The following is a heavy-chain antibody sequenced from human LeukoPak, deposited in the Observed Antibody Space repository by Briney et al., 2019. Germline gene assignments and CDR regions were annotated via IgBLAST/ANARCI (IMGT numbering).Heavy chain of an antibody. J-gene: IGHJ5*02. CDR1: GFTFSSYA. Sequence: GRSLRLSCAASGFTFSSYAMHWVRQAPGKGLEWVAVISYDGSNKYYADSVKGRFTISRDNSKNTLYPQMNSLRAEDTAVYYCARDYLRGGDYGNWFDPWGQGTLVTVSS. CDR3: ARDYLRGGDYGNWFDP. V-gene: IGHV3-30*04. D-gene: IGHD4-17*01. CDR2: ISYDGSNK.